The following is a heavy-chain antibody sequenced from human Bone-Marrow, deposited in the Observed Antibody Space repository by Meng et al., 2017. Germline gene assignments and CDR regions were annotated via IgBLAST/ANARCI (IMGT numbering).Heavy chain of an antibody. J-gene: IGHJ3*02. Sequence: QVQVVESGGGLVKPGGSRRLSCAASGFTLSDYYMSWIRQVPGKGLEWISYISHSAKTISYADSVKGRFTISRDTAKNSLYLQMDSLRAEDTAVYYCARDQDVFDIWGQGTMVTVSS. V-gene: IGHV3-11*01. CDR3: ARDQDVFDI. CDR1: GFTLSDYY. CDR2: ISHSAKTI.